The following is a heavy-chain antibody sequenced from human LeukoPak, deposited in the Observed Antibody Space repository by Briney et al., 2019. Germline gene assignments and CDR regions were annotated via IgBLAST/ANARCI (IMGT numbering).Heavy chain of an antibody. CDR3: TPLGSGVDY. V-gene: IGHV3-23*01. J-gene: IGHJ4*02. CDR2: ISGSGDIT. Sequence: GGSLRLSCAASGFMFSTYAMSWVRQAPGKGLEWVPVISGSGDITYYAESVKGRFTISRDNSRNTLFLHMNSLRAEDTAVYYCTPLGSGVDYWGQGTLVTVSS. D-gene: IGHD6-19*01. CDR1: GFMFSTYA.